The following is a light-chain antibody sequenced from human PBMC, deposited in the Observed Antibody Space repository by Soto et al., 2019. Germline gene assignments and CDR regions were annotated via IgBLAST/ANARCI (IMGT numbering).Light chain of an antibody. V-gene: IGKV3-15*01. Sequence: EIVMTQSTATLSVSPGERATLSCRASQSVRSNLAWYQQKPGHAPRLLIYGASTRATGIQARFSGSGSGTEFTLTISSLQSEDIATYFCQQYDNLPRFTFGPGTKVDIK. CDR3: QQYDNLPRFT. J-gene: IGKJ3*01. CDR1: QSVRSN. CDR2: GAS.